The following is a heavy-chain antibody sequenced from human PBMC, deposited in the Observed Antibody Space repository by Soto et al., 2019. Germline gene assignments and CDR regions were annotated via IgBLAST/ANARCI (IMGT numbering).Heavy chain of an antibody. D-gene: IGHD2-15*01. CDR2: ISWNSGYI. Sequence: EVQLVESGGGLVQPGRSLRVSCAASGFTFDDYAMHWVRQAPGKGLKWVSGISWNSGYIGYADSVKGRFTISRDNDRNSLYLQMNSLRAEDTALYYCAKAIQRGVAATLSNPFDYWGQGTLVTVSS. CDR3: AKAIQRGVAATLSNPFDY. J-gene: IGHJ4*02. CDR1: GFTFDDYA. V-gene: IGHV3-9*01.